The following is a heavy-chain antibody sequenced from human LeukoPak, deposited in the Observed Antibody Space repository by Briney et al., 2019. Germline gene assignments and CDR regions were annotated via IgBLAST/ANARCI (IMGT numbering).Heavy chain of an antibody. J-gene: IGHJ4*02. CDR2: TYTSGST. CDR1: GGSISSYY. Sequence: SETLSLTCTVSGGSISSYYWSWIRQPAGKGLEWIGRTYTSGSTNYNPSLKSRVAILVDKSKNQLSLKLSSVTAADTAVYYCAKGAYYFDNGVWGQGTLVTVSS. CDR3: AKGAYYFDNGV. D-gene: IGHD3-22*01. V-gene: IGHV4-4*07.